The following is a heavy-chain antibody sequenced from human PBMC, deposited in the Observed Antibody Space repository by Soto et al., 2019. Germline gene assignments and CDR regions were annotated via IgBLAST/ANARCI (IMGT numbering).Heavy chain of an antibody. CDR2: INHSGST. CDR3: ARIRRIAAAGIGSTNYYYGMDV. V-gene: IGHV4-34*01. Sequence: SETLSLTCAVYGGSFSGYYWSWIRQPPGKGLEWIGEINHSGSTYYNPSLKSRVTISVDTSKNQFSLKLSSVTAADTAVYYCARIRRIAAAGIGSTNYYYGMDVWGQGTTVTVSS. J-gene: IGHJ6*02. D-gene: IGHD6-13*01. CDR1: GGSFSGYY.